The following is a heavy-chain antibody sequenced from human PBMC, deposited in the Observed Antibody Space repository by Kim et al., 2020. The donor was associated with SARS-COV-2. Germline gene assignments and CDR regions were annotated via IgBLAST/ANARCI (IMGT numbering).Heavy chain of an antibody. Sequence: SLKSRVTISVDTSKNQFSLKLSSVTAADTAVYYCARDNFIAAAGTTGNDYWGQGTLVTVSS. J-gene: IGHJ4*02. V-gene: IGHV4-34*01. D-gene: IGHD6-13*01. CDR3: ARDNFIAAAGTTGNDY.